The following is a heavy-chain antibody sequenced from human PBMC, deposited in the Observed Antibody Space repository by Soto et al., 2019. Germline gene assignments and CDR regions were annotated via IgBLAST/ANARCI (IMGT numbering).Heavy chain of an antibody. CDR3: ARVVVVPADHYYYYGMDV. CDR1: GGTFSSYA. V-gene: IGHV1-69*13. J-gene: IGHJ6*02. D-gene: IGHD2-2*01. Sequence: GASVKVSCKASGGTFSSYAISWVRQAPGQGLEWMGGIIPIFGTANYAQKFQGRVTITADESTSTAYMELSSLRSEDTAVYYCARVVVVPADHYYYYGMDVWGQGTTVTVSS. CDR2: IIPIFGTA.